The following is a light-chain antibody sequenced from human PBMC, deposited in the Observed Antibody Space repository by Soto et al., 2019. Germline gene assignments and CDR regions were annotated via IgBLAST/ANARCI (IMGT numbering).Light chain of an antibody. CDR3: QQYGSSLFT. CDR2: GAS. J-gene: IGKJ3*01. V-gene: IGKV3-20*01. Sequence: EIVLTQSPGTLSLSPGERATLSCRASQSVSSSYLAWYQQKPGQAPRLLIYGASSRATGIPDRFSGSGSGTDFTLTISGLEPEDFAMYYCQQYGSSLFTFGPGTKVDIK. CDR1: QSVSSSY.